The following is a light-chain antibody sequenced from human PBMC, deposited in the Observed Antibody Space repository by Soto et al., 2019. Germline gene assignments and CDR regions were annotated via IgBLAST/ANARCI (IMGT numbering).Light chain of an antibody. CDR2: DVS. CDR3: ASFTSSTTLFV. V-gene: IGLV2-14*01. CDR1: SSVIDPDDN. J-gene: IGLJ1*01. Sequence: QSVLTQPASASGSPGQSITISCTGGSSVIDPDDNLPWYQQRPGNAPQLLIYDVSGRPSGVSHRLSASKSGNTASLTISGLQPEDAAEYYCASFTSSTTLFVFGTGNKVTVL.